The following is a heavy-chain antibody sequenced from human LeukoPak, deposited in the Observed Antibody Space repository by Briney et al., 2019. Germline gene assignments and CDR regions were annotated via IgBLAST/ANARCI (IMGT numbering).Heavy chain of an antibody. V-gene: IGHV1-2*02. Sequence: GASVKVSCKASGYTFTGYYMHWVRQAPGQGLEWMGWINPNSGGTNYAQKFQGRVTMTRDMSTSTVYMELSSLRSEDTAVYYCARGPEQLAVWGFDYWGQGTLVTVSS. D-gene: IGHD6-6*01. CDR2: INPNSGGT. CDR3: ARGPEQLAVWGFDY. CDR1: GYTFTGYY. J-gene: IGHJ4*02.